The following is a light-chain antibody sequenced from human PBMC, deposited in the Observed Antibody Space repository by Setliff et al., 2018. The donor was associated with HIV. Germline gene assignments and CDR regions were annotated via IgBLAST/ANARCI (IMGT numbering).Light chain of an antibody. V-gene: IGLV1-47*01. J-gene: IGLJ3*02. CDR1: SSNIGSNY. Sequence: QSALAQPPSASGTPGQRITISCSGGSSNIGSNYVYWYQHLPGTAPKLLIYKNNQRPSGVPDRFSGSKSGTAGSLAISGLRSEDEADYSCAAWDDNMNAGVVGGGTKVTVL. CDR2: KNN. CDR3: AAWDDNMNAGV.